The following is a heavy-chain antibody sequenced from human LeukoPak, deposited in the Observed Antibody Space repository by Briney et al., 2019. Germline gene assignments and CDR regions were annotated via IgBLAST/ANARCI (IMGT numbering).Heavy chain of an antibody. D-gene: IGHD2-2*01. CDR1: GFTFRSYA. Sequence: PGGSRRLSCAASGFTFRSYAMSWVRQAPGKGLEWVSAISGSGGSTYYADSVKGRFTISRDNSKNTLYLQMNSLRAEDTAVYYCAKEYCSSTSCRFDCWGQGTLVTVSS. CDR2: ISGSGGST. J-gene: IGHJ4*02. V-gene: IGHV3-23*01. CDR3: AKEYCSSTSCRFDC.